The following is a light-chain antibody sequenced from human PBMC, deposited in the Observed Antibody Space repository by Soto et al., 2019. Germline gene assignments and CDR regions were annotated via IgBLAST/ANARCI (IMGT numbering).Light chain of an antibody. CDR2: EGS. CDR1: SSDVGSYNL. Sequence: SALTQPASVSGSPGQSITISCTGTSSDVGSYNLVSWYQQHPGKAPKLMIYEGSKRPSGVSNRFSGSKSGNTASLTISGLQAEDEADYYCCSYAGSRVFGGGTQLTVL. CDR3: CSYAGSRV. J-gene: IGLJ2*01. V-gene: IGLV2-23*01.